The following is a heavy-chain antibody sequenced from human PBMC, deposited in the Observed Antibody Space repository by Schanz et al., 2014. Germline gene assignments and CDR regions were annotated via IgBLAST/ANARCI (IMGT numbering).Heavy chain of an antibody. J-gene: IGHJ6*02. V-gene: IGHV3-53*01. D-gene: IGHD1-26*01. CDR2: IYSDGST. CDR3: VKDLQRELLRDDHYYGMDV. CDR1: GFTVNTNY. Sequence: EVQLVESGGGLIQPGGSLRLSCAVSGFTVNTNYMSWVRQAPGKGLECVSIIYSDGSTYYVDSVKGRFIISRDNSKNTVYLQMNSLRAEDTAVYYCVKDLQRELLRDDHYYGMDVWGQGTTVTVSS.